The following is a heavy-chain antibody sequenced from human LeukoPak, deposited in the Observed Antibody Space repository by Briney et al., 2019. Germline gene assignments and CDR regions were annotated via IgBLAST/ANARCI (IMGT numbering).Heavy chain of an antibody. V-gene: IGHV3-30-3*01. CDR2: ISYDGSNK. CDR1: GFTFSSYA. Sequence: GRSLRLSCAASGFTFSSYAMHWVRQAPGKGLEWVAVISYDGSNKYYADSVKGRFTISRDNSKNTLYLQMNSLRAEDTAVYYCARTGGPYSNPVDYYMDVWGKGTTVTVSS. J-gene: IGHJ6*03. D-gene: IGHD4-11*01. CDR3: ARTGGPYSNPVDYYMDV.